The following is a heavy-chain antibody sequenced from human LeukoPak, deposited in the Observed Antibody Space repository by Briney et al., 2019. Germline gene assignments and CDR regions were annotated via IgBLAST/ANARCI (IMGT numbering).Heavy chain of an antibody. CDR2: IYYSGST. D-gene: IGHD3-9*01. Sequence: SETLSLTCAVSGGSISSGGYSWSWIRQPPGKGLEWIGYIYYSGSTYYNPSLKSRVTISVDTSKNQFSLKLTSVTAADTAVYYCARVLRYFDWTQSSYYFDYWGQGTLVTVSS. V-gene: IGHV4-30-4*07. CDR3: ARVLRYFDWTQSSYYFDY. CDR1: GGSISSGGYS. J-gene: IGHJ4*02.